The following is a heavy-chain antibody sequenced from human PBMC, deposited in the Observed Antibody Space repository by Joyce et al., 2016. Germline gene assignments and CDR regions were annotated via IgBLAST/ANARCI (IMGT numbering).Heavy chain of an antibody. CDR2: FYYDGTT. CDR3: ARGGYTSGWDDAFDI. V-gene: IGHV4-31*03. Sequence: QLQLQESGPGLVKPSQTLSLTCTVSGGSIASSGNYWTWIRQHPGKGLEWIGYFYYDGTTDYNPSLKSRITSSGDTSKNQFSLNLKSVTAADAAVYFCARGGYTSGWDDAFDIWGQGTVVIVSS. CDR1: GGSIASSGNY. D-gene: IGHD6-19*01. J-gene: IGHJ3*02.